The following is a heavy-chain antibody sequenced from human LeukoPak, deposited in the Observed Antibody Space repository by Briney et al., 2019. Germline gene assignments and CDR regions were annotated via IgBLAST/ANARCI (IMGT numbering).Heavy chain of an antibody. Sequence: GGSLRLSCAPSGFTISSFSMNWVRQAPGKGLEWVSSISSSSSYIYYADSVKGRFTISRHNAKNSLYLQMNSLRAEDTAVYYCASATIFGVVIYYWGQGTLVTVSS. D-gene: IGHD3-3*01. CDR2: ISSSSSYI. J-gene: IGHJ4*02. V-gene: IGHV3-21*01. CDR1: GFTISSFS. CDR3: ASATIFGVVIYY.